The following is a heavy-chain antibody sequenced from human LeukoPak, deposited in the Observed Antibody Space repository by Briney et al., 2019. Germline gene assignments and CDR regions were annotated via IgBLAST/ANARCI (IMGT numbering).Heavy chain of an antibody. CDR1: GDSMTSYY. CDR3: ARQEGYSYGYIGFDN. CDR2: VYYTGST. Sequence: SETLSLTCSVSGDSMTSYYWSWIRQPPGKGLEWIGFVYYTGSTNYNPSLKSRVTILVDTSKNQFSLKPSSVTAADTAVYYCARQEGYSYGYIGFDNWGQGTLVTVSS. J-gene: IGHJ4*02. V-gene: IGHV4-59*08. D-gene: IGHD5-18*01.